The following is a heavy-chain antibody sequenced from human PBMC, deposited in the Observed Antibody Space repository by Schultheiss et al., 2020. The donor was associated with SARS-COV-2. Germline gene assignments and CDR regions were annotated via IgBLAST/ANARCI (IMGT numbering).Heavy chain of an antibody. J-gene: IGHJ4*02. CDR1: GGSISSYY. D-gene: IGHD5-12*01. CDR2: IYTSGST. Sequence: SETLSLTCTVSGGSISSYYWSWIRQPAGKGLEWIGRIYTSGSTYYNPSLKSRVTISVDTSKNQFSLKLSSVTAADTAVYYCIWWLPQGVDYWGQGTLVTVSS. V-gene: IGHV4-4*07. CDR3: IWWLPQGVDY.